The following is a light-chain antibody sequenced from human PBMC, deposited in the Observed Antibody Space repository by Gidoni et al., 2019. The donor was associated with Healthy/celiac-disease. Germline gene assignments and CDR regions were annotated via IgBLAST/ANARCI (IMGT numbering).Light chain of an antibody. CDR1: QRISTS. CDR3: RQFSIWPRT. J-gene: IGKJ2*01. V-gene: IGKV3-11*01. Sequence: EILLTQSPATLSLSLGDRATLSSRARQRISTSLARYQQKPGQAPRLLITDVVNRVPSVPPRISGSGCGTEFSLTISSLEPEDCAVDYCRQFSIWPRTFGQGTKLEIK. CDR2: DVV.